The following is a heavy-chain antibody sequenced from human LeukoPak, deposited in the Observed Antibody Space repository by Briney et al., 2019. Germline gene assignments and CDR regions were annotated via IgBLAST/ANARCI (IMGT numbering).Heavy chain of an antibody. D-gene: IGHD6-19*01. Sequence: PGGSLRLSCAASGFTFSSYAMSWVRQAPGKGLEWVSALSGRGDSTYYADSVKGRFTISRDNSKNTLYLQMNSLRAEDTAIYYCAKSLASVAGIGYWGQGTLVTVSS. V-gene: IGHV3-23*01. CDR1: GFTFSSYA. CDR3: AKSLASVAGIGY. CDR2: LSGRGDST. J-gene: IGHJ4*02.